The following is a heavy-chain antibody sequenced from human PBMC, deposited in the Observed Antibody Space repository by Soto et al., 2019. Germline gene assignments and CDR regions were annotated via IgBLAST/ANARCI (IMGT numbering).Heavy chain of an antibody. CDR3: ARKGETGHSYYYGMDV. CDR2: INYDESST. D-gene: IGHD1-26*01. V-gene: IGHV3-74*01. Sequence: PGGSLRLSCAASGFTFRRYWMHWVRQAPGKGLVWVSHINYDESSTGYADSVKGRFTISRDNVKNTLYLQMNSLRAEDTAVYYCARKGETGHSYYYGMDVWGQGTTVTVSS. CDR1: GFTFRRYW. J-gene: IGHJ6*02.